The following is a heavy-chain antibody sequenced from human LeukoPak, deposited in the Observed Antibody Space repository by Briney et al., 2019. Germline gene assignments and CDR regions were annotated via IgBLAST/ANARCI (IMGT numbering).Heavy chain of an antibody. Sequence: GGSLRLSCAASGFTVSSNYMSWVRQAPGKGLEWVSVIYSGGNTYYADSVKGRFTISRDNSKNTLYLQMNSLRAEDTAVYYCARDSAYYGAIDYWGQGTLVTVSS. CDR2: IYSGGNT. CDR3: ARDSAYYGAIDY. D-gene: IGHD4-17*01. J-gene: IGHJ4*02. CDR1: GFTVSSNY. V-gene: IGHV3-53*01.